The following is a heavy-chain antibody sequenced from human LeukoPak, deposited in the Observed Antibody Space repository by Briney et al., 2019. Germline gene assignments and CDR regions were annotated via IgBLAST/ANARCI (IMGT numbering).Heavy chain of an antibody. CDR2: IHPGESDT. D-gene: IGHD4-17*01. CDR3: ARSSNDYGDYGDPYYFDY. J-gene: IGHJ4*02. V-gene: IGHV5-51*01. Sequence: GESLKISCKGSGYSFTSYSIAWVRQMPGKGLEWMGIIHPGESDTRYSPSFQGHVTISADKSINTAYLQWSSLKASDTAMYYCARSSNDYGDYGDPYYFDYWGQGTLVTVSS. CDR1: GYSFTSYS.